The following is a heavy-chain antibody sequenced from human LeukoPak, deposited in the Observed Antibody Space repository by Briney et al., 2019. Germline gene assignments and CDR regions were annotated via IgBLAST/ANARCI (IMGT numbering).Heavy chain of an antibody. D-gene: IGHD6-13*01. Sequence: PGGSLRLSCAASGINFRSSGMHWVRQAPGKGLEWVTFIQNDGSDKSYAASVKGRSTISRDNSKNTVYLHMTSLRADDTALYYCAREGGRAAAGRFDYWGQGTLVTVSS. V-gene: IGHV3-30*02. J-gene: IGHJ4*02. CDR3: AREGGRAAAGRFDY. CDR2: IQNDGSDK. CDR1: GINFRSSG.